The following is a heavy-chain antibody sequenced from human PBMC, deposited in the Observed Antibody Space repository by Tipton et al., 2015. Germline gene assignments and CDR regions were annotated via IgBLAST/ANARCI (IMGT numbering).Heavy chain of an antibody. Sequence: SLRLSCAASGFSFSSDSMNWVRQAPGKGLEWISSITSSSTYTHYSDSVKGRFTISRDNAKNSLYLQMNSLRAEDTALYYCAKDREAVAGNPDYWGQGTLVTVSS. D-gene: IGHD6-19*01. CDR2: ITSSSTYT. CDR3: AKDREAVAGNPDY. V-gene: IGHV3-21*04. CDR1: GFSFSSDS. J-gene: IGHJ4*02.